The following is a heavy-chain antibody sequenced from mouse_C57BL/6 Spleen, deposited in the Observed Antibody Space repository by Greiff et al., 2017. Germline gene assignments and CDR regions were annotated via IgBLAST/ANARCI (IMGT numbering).Heavy chain of an antibody. V-gene: IGHV1-64*01. CDR3: ARRSYDNAMDY. CDR2: IHPSSGST. J-gene: IGHJ4*01. D-gene: IGHD2-3*01. CDR1: GYTFTSYW. Sequence: VQLQQPGAELVKPGASVKLSCKASGYTFTSYWMHWVKQRPGQGLEWIGMIHPSSGSTNYNEKFKSKATLTVDKSSSTAYMQLSSLTSEDSAVYYCARRSYDNAMDYWGQVTSVTVSS.